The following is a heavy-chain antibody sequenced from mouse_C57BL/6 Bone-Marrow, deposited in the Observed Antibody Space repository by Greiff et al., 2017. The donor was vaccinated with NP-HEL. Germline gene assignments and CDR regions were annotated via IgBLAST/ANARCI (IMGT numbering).Heavy chain of an antibody. CDR2: ISYDGSN. D-gene: IGHD2-5*01. Sequence: ESGPGLVKPSQSLSLTCSVTGYSITSGYYWNWIRQFPGNKLEWMGYISYDGSNNYNPSLKNRISITRDTSKNQFFLKLNSVTTEDTATYYCARGTIYYSKGAFADWGQGTLVTVSA. CDR3: ARGTIYYSKGAFAD. J-gene: IGHJ3*01. CDR1: GYSITSGYY. V-gene: IGHV3-6*01.